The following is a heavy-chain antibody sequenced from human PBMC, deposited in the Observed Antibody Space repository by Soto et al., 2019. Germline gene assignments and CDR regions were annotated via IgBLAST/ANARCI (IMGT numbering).Heavy chain of an antibody. V-gene: IGHV4-34*01. Sequence: SETLSLTCAVYGGSFSGYYWSWIRQPPGKGLEWIGEINHSGSTNYNPSLKSRVTISVDTSKNQFSLKLSSVTAADTAVYYCASNRVVPAAMGGYYGMDVWGQGNTVT. D-gene: IGHD2-2*01. CDR2: INHSGST. J-gene: IGHJ6*02. CDR3: ASNRVVPAAMGGYYGMDV. CDR1: GGSFSGYY.